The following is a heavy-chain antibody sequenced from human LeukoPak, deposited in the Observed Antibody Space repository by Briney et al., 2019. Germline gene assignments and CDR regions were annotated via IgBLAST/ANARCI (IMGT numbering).Heavy chain of an antibody. CDR2: TSYNGKFE. Sequence: PGGSLRLSCTASGFTFSDSGMHWVRQAPGKGLEWLAATSYNGKFEYYADSVKGRFTISRDNSKNTLFLQMNSLRVDDTAVYSCAKARSPVDEGVLDSWGQGTLVTVSS. CDR1: GFTFSDSG. CDR3: AKARSPVDEGVLDS. D-gene: IGHD3-16*01. V-gene: IGHV3-30*18. J-gene: IGHJ4*02.